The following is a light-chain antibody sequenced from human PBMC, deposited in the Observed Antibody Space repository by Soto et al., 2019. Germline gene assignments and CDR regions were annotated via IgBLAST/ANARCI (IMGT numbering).Light chain of an antibody. Sequence: IVLTQSPGTLSLSPGERATLSCRSSQSVRSSYLAWYQQKPGQAPRLLIYGASTRATDMPGRFSGRGAGAEFTLTISSLQSEDFAVYYCQQYRSWPRTFGQGTKVDIK. CDR1: QSVRSSY. CDR2: GAS. CDR3: QQYRSWPRT. V-gene: IGKV3-20*01. J-gene: IGKJ1*01.